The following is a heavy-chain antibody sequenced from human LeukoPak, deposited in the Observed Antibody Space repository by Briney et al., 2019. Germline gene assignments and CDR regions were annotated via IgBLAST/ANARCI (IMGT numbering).Heavy chain of an antibody. J-gene: IGHJ5*02. CDR2: INPNSGDT. Sequence: ASVKVSCKASGYTFAGYYMHWVRQAPGQGLEWMGWINPNSGDTNNAQKFQGRVTMTSDMSISTAYMELSSLTSDDTAVYYCARAVAAIVNWFDPWGQGTLVTVSS. D-gene: IGHD6-13*01. V-gene: IGHV1-2*02. CDR3: ARAVAAIVNWFDP. CDR1: GYTFAGYY.